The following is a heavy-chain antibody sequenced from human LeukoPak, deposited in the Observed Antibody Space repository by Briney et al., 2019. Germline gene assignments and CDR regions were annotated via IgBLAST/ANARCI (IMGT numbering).Heavy chain of an antibody. V-gene: IGHV4-59*01. CDR2: IYYSGST. CDR1: GGSISDYD. D-gene: IGHD3-22*01. J-gene: IGHJ3*01. CDR3: ARGTGAYYYL. Sequence: SETLSLTCTGSGGSISDYDWGWIRQPPGKGLEWIGYIYYSGSTKYNPYLKSRVTISIDTSKNQFSLKLSSVTAADTALYYCARGTGAYYYLWGQGTMVTVSS.